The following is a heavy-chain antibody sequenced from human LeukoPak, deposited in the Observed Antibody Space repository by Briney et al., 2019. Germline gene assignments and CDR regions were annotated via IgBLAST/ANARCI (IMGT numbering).Heavy chain of an antibody. CDR1: GGTFSSYA. D-gene: IGHD1-1*01. CDR3: ARVPLGTTGGYYFDY. V-gene: IGHV1-69*13. J-gene: IGHJ4*02. Sequence: GASVKVSCKASGGTFSSYAISWVRQAPGQGLEWMGGIIPIFGTANYAQKFQGRVTITADESTSTAYMELSSLRSEDTAVYYCARVPLGTTGGYYFDYWGQGTLVTVSS. CDR2: IIPIFGTA.